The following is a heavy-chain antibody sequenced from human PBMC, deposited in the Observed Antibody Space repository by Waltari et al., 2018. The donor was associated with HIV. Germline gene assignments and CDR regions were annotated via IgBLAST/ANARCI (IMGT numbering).Heavy chain of an antibody. Sequence: QLVQSGAEVRKPGSSVRVSCKASGGEFNSYSINWVRQVNGQGLEWLGGIIPMSNTANNAQKFQGRVTITADKSTSTAYMELSSLKSDDTGVYYCASARETMGVDFESWGQGSLVTVSS. V-gene: IGHV1-69*14. D-gene: IGHD3-10*01. J-gene: IGHJ4*02. CDR1: GGEFNSYS. CDR2: IIPMSNTA. CDR3: ASARETMGVDFES.